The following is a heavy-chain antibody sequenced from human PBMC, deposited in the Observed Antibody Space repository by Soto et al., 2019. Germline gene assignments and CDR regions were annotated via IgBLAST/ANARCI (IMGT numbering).Heavy chain of an antibody. CDR2: ISGSGGST. J-gene: IGHJ4*02. CDR1: GFTFSSYA. CDR3: ATATAAYSSSDLFDY. V-gene: IGHV3-23*01. D-gene: IGHD6-6*01. Sequence: EVQLLESGGGLVQPGGSLRLSCAASGFTFSSYAMSWVRQAPGKGLEWVSAISGSGGSTYYADSVKGRFTISRDNSKNTLYLQMNSLRAEDTAVYYCATATAAYSSSDLFDYWGQGTLVTVSS.